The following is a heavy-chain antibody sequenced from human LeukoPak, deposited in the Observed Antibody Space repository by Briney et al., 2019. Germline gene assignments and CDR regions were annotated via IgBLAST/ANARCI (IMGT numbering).Heavy chain of an antibody. D-gene: IGHD3-22*01. CDR1: GGSISSRSYY. V-gene: IGHV4-39*07. J-gene: IGHJ1*01. CDR3: VETPNYYYDSSGYLR. Sequence: SETLSLTCTVSGGSISSRSYYWGWIRQPPGKGLEWIGSIHHSDGTYHNPSLKSRVTISVDTSKNQFSLKLISVTAADTAVYYCVETPNYYYDSSGYLRWGQGTLVTVSS. CDR2: IHHSDGT.